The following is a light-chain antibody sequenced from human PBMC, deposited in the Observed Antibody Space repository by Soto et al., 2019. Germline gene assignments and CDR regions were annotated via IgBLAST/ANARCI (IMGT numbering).Light chain of an antibody. J-gene: IGLJ2*01. CDR2: EVS. CDR3: SSYAGSNNVL. V-gene: IGLV2-8*01. CDR1: SSDVGGYNY. Sequence: QSVLTQPASVSGSPGQSITISCTGTSSDVGGYNYVSWYQQHPGKVPKLMICEVSKRPSGVPDRFSGSKSGNTASLTVSGLQAEDEADYYCSSYAGSNNVLFGGGTKVTVL.